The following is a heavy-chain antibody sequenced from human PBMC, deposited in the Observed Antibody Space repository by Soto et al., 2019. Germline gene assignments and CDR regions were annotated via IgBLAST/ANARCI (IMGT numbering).Heavy chain of an antibody. CDR2: ISNDGSNY. J-gene: IGHJ6*02. CDR1: GFTFTSYA. Sequence: QVQLVASGGGVVQPGRSLRLSCAASGFTFTSYAMHWVRQAPGKGLEWVAVISNDGSNYYYADSVRGRFTISRDNTKNTLFLKRSSLRGEDSGVYYCARGTTLAIFDYGMDVWGQGTTVTVSS. D-gene: IGHD3-3*01. V-gene: IGHV3-30-3*01. CDR3: ARGTTLAIFDYGMDV.